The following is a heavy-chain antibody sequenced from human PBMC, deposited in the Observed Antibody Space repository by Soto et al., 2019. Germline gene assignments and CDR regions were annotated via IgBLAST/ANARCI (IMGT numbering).Heavy chain of an antibody. CDR1: GGSFSGYY. CDR3: ARERRGSGWNYYYYGMDV. V-gene: IGHV4-34*01. J-gene: IGHJ6*02. Sequence: SETLSLTCAVYGGSFSGYYWSWIRQPPGKGLEWIGEINHSGSTNYNPSLKSRVTISVDTSKNQFSLKLGSVTAADTAVYYCARERRGSGWNYYYYGMDVWGQGTTVTVSS. D-gene: IGHD6-19*01. CDR2: INHSGST.